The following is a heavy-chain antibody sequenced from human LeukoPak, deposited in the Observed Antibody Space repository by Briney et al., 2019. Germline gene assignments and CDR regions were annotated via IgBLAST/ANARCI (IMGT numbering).Heavy chain of an antibody. D-gene: IGHD4-23*01. V-gene: IGHV4-34*01. CDR2: INHSGST. J-gene: IGHJ4*02. CDR3: ARVDYSGTSEN. Sequence: SETLSLTCAVYGGSFSGYYWSWIRQPPGKGLEWIGEINHSGSTNYNPSLKSRVTISVDTSKNQFSLKLSSVTAADTAVYYCARVDYSGTSENWGQGTLVTVSS. CDR1: GGSFSGYY.